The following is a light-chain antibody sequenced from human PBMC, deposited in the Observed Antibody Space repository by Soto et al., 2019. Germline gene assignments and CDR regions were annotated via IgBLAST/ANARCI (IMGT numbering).Light chain of an antibody. V-gene: IGLV8-61*01. Sequence: QAVVTQEPSFSVSPGGTVTLTCGLTSGSVSTSYNPSWYQQTPGQAPRTLIYSTSTRSSGVPDRFSGSILGNKAALTITGAQADDESDYYCVLYMGVGSVVFGGGTKVTVL. CDR2: STS. J-gene: IGLJ2*01. CDR1: SGSVSTSYN. CDR3: VLYMGVGSVV.